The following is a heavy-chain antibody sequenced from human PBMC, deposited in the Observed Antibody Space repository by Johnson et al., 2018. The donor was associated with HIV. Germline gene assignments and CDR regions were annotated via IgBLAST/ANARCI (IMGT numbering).Heavy chain of an antibody. Sequence: QVQLVESGGGVVQPGRSLRLSCAASGFTFSDYYMSWIRQAPGKGLEWVSYISSSRSTIYYADSVKGRFTIPRDNATNSLYLQMNSLRAEDTAVYYCARVIQDSSGIRDDAFDIWGQGTMVTVSS. D-gene: IGHD3-22*01. J-gene: IGHJ3*02. CDR2: ISSSRSTI. CDR3: ARVIQDSSGIRDDAFDI. V-gene: IGHV3-11*04. CDR1: GFTFSDYY.